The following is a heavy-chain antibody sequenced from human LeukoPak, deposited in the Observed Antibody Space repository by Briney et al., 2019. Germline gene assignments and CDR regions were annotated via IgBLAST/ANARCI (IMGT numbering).Heavy chain of an antibody. D-gene: IGHD1-1*01. CDR2: ISFDGRDK. J-gene: IGHJ1*01. V-gene: IGHV3-30*18. CDR1: GFTFSNFG. Sequence: PGGSLRLSCAASGFTFSNFGMHWVRQAPGKGLEWVAVISFDGRDKYYADSVKGRFTISRDISKNTLYLHMNSLRTEDTAVYYCAKFRSLTPLWNWGQGTLVTVSS. CDR3: AKFRSLTPLWN.